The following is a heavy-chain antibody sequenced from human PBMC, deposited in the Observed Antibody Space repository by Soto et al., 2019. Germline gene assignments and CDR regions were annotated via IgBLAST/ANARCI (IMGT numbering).Heavy chain of an antibody. Sequence: SETLSLTCTVSGGSISSYYWSWIRQPAGKGLEWIGRIYTSGSTNYNPSLKSRVTMSVDTSKNQFSLKLSSVTAADTAVYYCARGTNLPYYYGSGMVDWFDPWGQGTLVTVSS. V-gene: IGHV4-4*07. CDR1: GGSISSYY. CDR2: IYTSGST. D-gene: IGHD3-10*01. J-gene: IGHJ5*02. CDR3: ARGTNLPYYYGSGMVDWFDP.